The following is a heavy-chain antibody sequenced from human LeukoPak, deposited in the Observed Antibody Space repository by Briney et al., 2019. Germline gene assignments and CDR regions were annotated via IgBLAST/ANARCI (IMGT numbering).Heavy chain of an antibody. Sequence: GGSLRLSCAASGFTFRNAWISCVRQAPEKGLEWVGHIKIKTDGGKTDYAAPVKGRLTILRDHSKNTLYLQMNRLKGEDTAVYYCTTPTYYYYGMDVWGQGTTVTVSS. CDR2: IKIKTDGGKT. CDR3: TTPTYYYYGMDV. V-gene: IGHV3-15*01. J-gene: IGHJ6*02. CDR1: GFTFRNAW.